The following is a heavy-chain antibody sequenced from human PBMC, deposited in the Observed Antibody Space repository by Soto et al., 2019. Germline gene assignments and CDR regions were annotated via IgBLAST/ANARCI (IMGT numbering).Heavy chain of an antibody. D-gene: IGHD2-8*01. CDR3: ARNNGYYDF. CDR1: GYTFSSYS. V-gene: IGHV1-18*01. J-gene: IGHJ4*02. Sequence: QLQMVQSGAEVKQPGASVKISCKTSGYTFSSYSINWVRQAPGQGIEWMAWISPTSGNTHYAERVQGRVTVTVDKSARTAFMEMWGLTSDDTYVYFCARNNGYYDFWGQGTLVTVSS. CDR2: ISPTSGNT.